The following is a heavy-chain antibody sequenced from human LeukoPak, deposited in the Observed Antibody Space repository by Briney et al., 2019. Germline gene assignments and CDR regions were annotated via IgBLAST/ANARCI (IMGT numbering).Heavy chain of an antibody. V-gene: IGHV1-69*13. CDR2: IIPIFGTA. Sequence: SVKVSCKASGGTFSSYAINWVRQAPGQGLEWMGGIIPIFGTANYAQKFQGRVTITADESTSTAYMELSSLRSEDTAVYYCAREKGYSSTKFDYWGQGTLVTVSS. CDR1: GGTFSSYA. CDR3: AREKGYSSTKFDY. J-gene: IGHJ4*02. D-gene: IGHD5-18*01.